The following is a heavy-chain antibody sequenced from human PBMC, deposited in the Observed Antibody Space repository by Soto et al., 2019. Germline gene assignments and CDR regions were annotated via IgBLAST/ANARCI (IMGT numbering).Heavy chain of an antibody. CDR3: ARFWLPVTAAVDDY. Sequence: QVQLVESGGGVVQPGRSLRLSCAASGFAFSHFCMQGVRLAPGKGMAWVASISSDGNITYSADSVKGRFTISRDNSKNTLYLHMDSLRFEDTAVYFCARFWLPVTAAVDDYWGQGTLCTVSS. J-gene: IGHJ4*02. V-gene: IGHV3-30*03. D-gene: IGHD6-13*01. CDR1: GFAFSHFC. CDR2: ISSDGNIT.